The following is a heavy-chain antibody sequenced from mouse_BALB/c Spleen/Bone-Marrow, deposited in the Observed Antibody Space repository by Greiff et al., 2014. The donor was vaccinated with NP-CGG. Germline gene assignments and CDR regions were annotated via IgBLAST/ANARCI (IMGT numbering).Heavy chain of an antibody. D-gene: IGHD2-12*01. Sequence: EVQLEESGAELVRSGASVKVSCTASGFNIKDYYMHWVKQRPEQGLEWIGWIDPENGDTEYDPKFQDKATMTADTSSNTAYLQLSSLTFEETTVYYCNARDDSYEGYAIDYWGQGTSVTVSS. J-gene: IGHJ4*01. CDR3: NARDDSYEGYAIDY. V-gene: IGHV14-4*02. CDR1: GFNIKDYY. CDR2: IDPENGDT.